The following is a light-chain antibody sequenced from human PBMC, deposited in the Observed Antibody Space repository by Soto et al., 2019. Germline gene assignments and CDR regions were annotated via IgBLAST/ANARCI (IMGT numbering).Light chain of an antibody. CDR1: QAVISGY. Sequence: EIVLTQSPGALSLSPGEGATLSCRASQAVISGYLAWYQQKPGQAPRLLMYGVSSRTTGISDRFSGSGSGTEFTLTITRLEPEDFALYYWQKYGVPPFNFGQGTKLQIK. V-gene: IGKV3-20*01. J-gene: IGKJ2*01. CDR2: GVS. CDR3: QKYGVPPFN.